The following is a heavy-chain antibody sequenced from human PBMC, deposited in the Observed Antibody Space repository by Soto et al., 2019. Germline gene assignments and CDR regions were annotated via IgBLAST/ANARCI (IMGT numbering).Heavy chain of an antibody. V-gene: IGHV3-23*01. J-gene: IGHJ6*03. CDR1: GFTFSSYG. D-gene: IGHD4-17*01. CDR2: ISGSGETT. CDR3: AKLNYDDGTYYYHFYMDV. Sequence: GGSLRLSCAASGFTFSSYGMNWVRQAPGKGLEWVSGISGSGETTYYADSVKGRFTISRDNSKNTLSLQMNSLRAEDTAIYYCAKLNYDDGTYYYHFYMDVWGKGTTVTVSS.